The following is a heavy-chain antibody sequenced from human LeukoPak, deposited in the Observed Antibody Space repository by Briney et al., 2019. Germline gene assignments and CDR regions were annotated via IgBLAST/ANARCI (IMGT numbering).Heavy chain of an antibody. J-gene: IGHJ4*02. Sequence: GGSLRLSCAASEFTFSSYWMSWVRQAPGKGLEWVANIKQDGGQIYYLESVKGRFTVSRDNAKNTLYLRMNSLRAEDTAVYYCARGGLTGTTIPYFDYWGQGTLVTVSS. V-gene: IGHV3-7*01. CDR3: ARGGLTGTTIPYFDY. D-gene: IGHD1-7*01. CDR1: EFTFSSYW. CDR2: IKQDGGQI.